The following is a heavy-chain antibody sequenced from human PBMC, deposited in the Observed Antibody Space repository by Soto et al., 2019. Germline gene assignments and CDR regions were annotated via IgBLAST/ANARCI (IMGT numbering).Heavy chain of an antibody. CDR2: ISPYNGHT. D-gene: IGHD2-2*01. CDR3: ARDLTIVPATHPRLENYGMDV. CDR1: GYSFTSYG. Sequence: VASVKVSCKAAGYSFTSYGISWARRAPGRGLEWMGWISPYNGHTQFVQRFQGRVSMTTDTSTKTAYMELRNLRSDDTAHYYCARDLTIVPATHPRLENYGMDVWGQGTTVTVSS. V-gene: IGHV1-18*01. J-gene: IGHJ6*02.